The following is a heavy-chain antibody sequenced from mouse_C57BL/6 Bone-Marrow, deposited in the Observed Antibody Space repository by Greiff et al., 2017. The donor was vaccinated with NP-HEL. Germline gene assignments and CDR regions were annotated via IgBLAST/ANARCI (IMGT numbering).Heavy chain of an antibody. CDR2: IHPNSGST. D-gene: IGHD2-3*01. J-gene: IGHJ4*01. Sequence: QVQLQQPGAELVKPGASVKLSCKASGYTFTSYWIHWVKQRPGQGLEWIGMIHPNSGSTNYNEKFKSKATLTVDKSSSTAYMQLSSLTSEDSAVYYCARSGLLPPVSRPHYYAMDYWGQGTSVTVSS. CDR1: GYTFTSYW. V-gene: IGHV1-64*01. CDR3: ARSGLLPPVSRPHYYAMDY.